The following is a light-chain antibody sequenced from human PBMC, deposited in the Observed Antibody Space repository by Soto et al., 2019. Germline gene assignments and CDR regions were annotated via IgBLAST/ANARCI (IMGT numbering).Light chain of an antibody. V-gene: IGLV2-8*01. CDR2: EVT. CDR3: SSYAGSDHLV. J-gene: IGLJ3*02. Sequence: QSALTQPPSASGSPGQSVTISCTGTSSDVGGYNYVSWYQQHAGKAPRLMIYEVTKRPSGVPDRFSGSKSGNTASLTVSGLQAEDAADYYCSSYAGSDHLVFGGGTKLTVL. CDR1: SSDVGGYNY.